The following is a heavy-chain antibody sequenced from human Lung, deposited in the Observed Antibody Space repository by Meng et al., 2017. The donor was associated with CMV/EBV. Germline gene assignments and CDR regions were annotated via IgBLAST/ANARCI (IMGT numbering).Heavy chain of an antibody. D-gene: IGHD4-17*01. CDR1: GFTFSSYA. J-gene: IGHJ4*02. CDR3: ARDHTPTVTTVLFDS. CDR2: ISDDGTNK. V-gene: IGHV3-30*04. Sequence: GGSXRLXCAASGFTFSSYAMHWVRQAPGKGLEWVAVISDDGTNKYYADSVKGRFTISRDNSKNTLYLQVNSLRAEDTAVYYCARDHTPTVTTVLFDSWGQGXLVTVSS.